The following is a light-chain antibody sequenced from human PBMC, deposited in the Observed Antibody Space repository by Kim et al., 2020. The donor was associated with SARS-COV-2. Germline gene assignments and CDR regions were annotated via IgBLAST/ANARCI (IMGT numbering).Light chain of an antibody. J-gene: IGLJ3*02. CDR2: DNN. CDR1: SSNIGNNY. V-gene: IGLV1-51*01. Sequence: QSVLTQPPSVSAAPGQKVTISCSGSSSNIGNNYVSWYQQLPGTAPKLLIYDNNKRPSGIPDRFSGSKSGTSATLGITGLQTGDEADYYCGTWPVFGG. CDR3: GTWPV.